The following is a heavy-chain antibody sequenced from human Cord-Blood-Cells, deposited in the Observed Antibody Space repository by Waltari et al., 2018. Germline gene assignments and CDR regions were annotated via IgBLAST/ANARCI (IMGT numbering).Heavy chain of an antibody. CDR2: IIPILGIA. J-gene: IGHJ3*02. D-gene: IGHD5-12*01. V-gene: IGHV1-69*09. CDR3: ARGRTIRAGDAFDI. CDR1: GGPFSSSA. Sequence: QVQLVKSGAEVKKPGSSVTVSCQASGGPFSSSAITRVRQAPGQGIEGMGRIIPILGIANYAQKFQCRVTITADKSTSTAYMELSSLRSEDTAVYYCARGRTIRAGDAFDIWGQGTMVTVSS.